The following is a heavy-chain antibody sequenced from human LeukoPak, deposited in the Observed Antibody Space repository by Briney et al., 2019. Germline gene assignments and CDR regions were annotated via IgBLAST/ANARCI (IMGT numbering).Heavy chain of an antibody. Sequence: GASVKVSCKASGYTFTNFGISWLRQAPGQGLEWMGWISAYNGNTNYAQKLQGRVTMTTDTSTSTAYMELRSLRSDDTAVYYCARGGYNWNYWSYYMDVWGKGTTVTVSS. V-gene: IGHV1-18*01. CDR1: GYTFTNFG. CDR3: ARGGYNWNYWSYYMDV. J-gene: IGHJ6*03. CDR2: ISAYNGNT. D-gene: IGHD1-7*01.